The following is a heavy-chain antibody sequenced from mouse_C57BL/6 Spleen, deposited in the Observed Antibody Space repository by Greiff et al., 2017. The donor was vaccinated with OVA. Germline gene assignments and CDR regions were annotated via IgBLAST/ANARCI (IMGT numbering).Heavy chain of an antibody. Sequence: EVQLKESGGGLVQPGGSLSLSCAASGFTFTDYYMSWVRQPPGKALEWLGFIRNKANGYTTEYSVSVKGRFTISRDNSQSILYLQMNALRAEDSATYYCARSRNGSSYLDWYFDVWGKGTTVTVSS. V-gene: IGHV7-3*01. D-gene: IGHD1-1*01. CDR3: ARSRNGSSYLDWYFDV. J-gene: IGHJ1*03. CDR2: IRNKANGYTT. CDR1: GFTFTDYY.